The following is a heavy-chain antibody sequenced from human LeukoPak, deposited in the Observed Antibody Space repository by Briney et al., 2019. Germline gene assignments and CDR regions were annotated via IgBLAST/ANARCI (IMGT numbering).Heavy chain of an antibody. D-gene: IGHD2/OR15-2a*01. V-gene: IGHV4-4*02. Sequence: PSGTLSLTCPTSGVSIYSHSWWGGDSQPPGKGLEWIVEIFHGVDTNYDPSLKSRVSISVDKSKTHFSLNLSSVTAADTAMYYCASHIKVLGTRGFDYWGQGALVTVSS. CDR3: ASHIKVLGTRGFDY. CDR2: IFHGVDT. CDR1: GVSIYSHSW. J-gene: IGHJ4*02.